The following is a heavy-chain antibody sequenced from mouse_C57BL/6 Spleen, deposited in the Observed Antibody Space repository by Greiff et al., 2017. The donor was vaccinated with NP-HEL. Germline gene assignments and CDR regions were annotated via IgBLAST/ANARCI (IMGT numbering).Heavy chain of an antibody. J-gene: IGHJ4*01. D-gene: IGHD1-1*01. CDR2: ISSGGSYT. Sequence: EVQVVESGGDLVKPGGSLKLSCAASGFTFSSYGMSWVRQTPDKRLEWVATISSGGSYTYYPDSVKGRVTISRDNAKNTLYLQMSSLKSEDTAMYYCARHDGSSYNAMDYWGQGTSVTVSS. CDR3: ARHDGSSYNAMDY. V-gene: IGHV5-6*01. CDR1: GFTFSSYG.